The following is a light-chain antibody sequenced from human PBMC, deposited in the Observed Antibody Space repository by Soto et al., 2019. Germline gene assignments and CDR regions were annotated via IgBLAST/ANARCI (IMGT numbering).Light chain of an antibody. CDR2: SND. J-gene: IGLJ3*02. Sequence: QSVLTQPPSASGTPGQRVTISCSGSSSNIGNTYVNWYQQFPGTAPKLLIFSNDHRPSGVPDRVSGSKSGTSAYLAISGLRSEDEADYYCAAWDDSLRGHWAFGGGTQLTVL. CDR3: AAWDDSLRGHWA. V-gene: IGLV1-47*02. CDR1: SSNIGNTY.